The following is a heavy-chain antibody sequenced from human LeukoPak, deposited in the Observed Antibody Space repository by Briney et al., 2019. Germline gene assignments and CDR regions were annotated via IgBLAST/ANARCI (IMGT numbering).Heavy chain of an antibody. V-gene: IGHV3-7*01. J-gene: IGHJ4*02. D-gene: IGHD3-22*01. CDR2: IKQDGSIQ. CDR1: GFTFSSFW. CDR3: ATSYDSSGCD. Sequence: GGSLRLSCAAPGFTFSSFWMAWVRQAPGKGLEWVANIKQDGSIQYYGDSVKGRFTISRDNAKNSLYLQMNSLRAEDTALYYCATSYDSSGCDWGQGTLVTVSS.